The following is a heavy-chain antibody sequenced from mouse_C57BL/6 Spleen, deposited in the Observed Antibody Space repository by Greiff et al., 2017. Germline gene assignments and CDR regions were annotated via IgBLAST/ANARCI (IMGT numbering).Heavy chain of an antibody. Sequence: QVQLQQSGAELARPGASVKLSCKASGYTFTSYGISWVKQRTGQGLEWIGEIYPRSGNTYYNEKFKGKATLTADKSSSTAYMELRSLTSEDSAVYFCARGGDDGYSGGWFAYWGQGTLVTVSA. V-gene: IGHV1-81*01. CDR1: GYTFTSYG. D-gene: IGHD2-3*01. CDR2: IYPRSGNT. J-gene: IGHJ3*01. CDR3: ARGGDDGYSGGWFAY.